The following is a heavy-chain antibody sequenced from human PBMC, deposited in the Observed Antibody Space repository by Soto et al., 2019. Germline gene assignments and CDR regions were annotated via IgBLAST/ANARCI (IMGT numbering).Heavy chain of an antibody. V-gene: IGHV1-69*04. CDR1: GGTFSSYT. CDR2: IIPILGIA. Sequence: ASVKVSCKASGGTFSSYTISWVRQAPGQGLEWMGRIIPILGIANYAQKFQGRVTITADKSTSTAYMELSSLRSEDTAVYYCAREGVLKDIVVVVAATTGMDVWGKGTTVTVSS. J-gene: IGHJ6*03. D-gene: IGHD2-15*01. CDR3: AREGVLKDIVVVVAATTGMDV.